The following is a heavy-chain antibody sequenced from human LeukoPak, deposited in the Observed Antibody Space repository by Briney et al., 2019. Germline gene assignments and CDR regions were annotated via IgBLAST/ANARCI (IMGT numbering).Heavy chain of an antibody. CDR2: IWSDGSNK. CDR1: GFTFSSFA. V-gene: IGHV3-33*06. Sequence: GGSLRLSCEASGFTFSSFAIHWVRQAPGKGLEWVAVIWSDGSNKYYADSVKGRFTISRDNSNNTVFLQVGSLRAEDTAVYYCAKGERKYYYHYMYVWGKGTSVTVSS. J-gene: IGHJ6*03. CDR3: AKGERKYYYHYMYV.